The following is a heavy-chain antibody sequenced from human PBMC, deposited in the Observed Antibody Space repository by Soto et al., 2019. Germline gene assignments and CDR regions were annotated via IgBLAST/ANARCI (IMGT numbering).Heavy chain of an antibody. V-gene: IGHV4-31*03. CDR1: GGSVSSGGQD. J-gene: IGHJ2*01. Sequence: QVQLQESGPGLVKPSQTLSLTGTVSGGSVSSGGQDWSWIRQHPGKGLEWIGNIYYSGDTYYNPSLRSRITISVDTSRNQFSLSLSSVTAADTAVYYCARRHPRFYFGIWGRGTLLTVSS. CDR3: ARRHPRFYFGI. D-gene: IGHD4-17*01. CDR2: IYYSGDT.